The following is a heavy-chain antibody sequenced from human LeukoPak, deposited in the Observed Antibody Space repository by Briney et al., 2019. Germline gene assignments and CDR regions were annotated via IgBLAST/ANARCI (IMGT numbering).Heavy chain of an antibody. CDR3: ARDHTVVPARADWFDP. CDR1: GGSISSSSYY. D-gene: IGHD2-2*01. Sequence: SETLSLTCTVSGGSISSSSYYWGWIRQPPGKGLEWIGSIYYSGSTYYNPSLKSRVTISVDTSKNQFSLKLSSVTAADTAVYYCARDHTVVPARADWFDPWGQGTLITVSS. J-gene: IGHJ5*02. CDR2: IYYSGST. V-gene: IGHV4-39*07.